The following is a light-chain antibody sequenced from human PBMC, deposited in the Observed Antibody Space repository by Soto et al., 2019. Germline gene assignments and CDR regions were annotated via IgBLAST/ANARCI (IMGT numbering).Light chain of an antibody. CDR1: SSDVGGYPY. CDR3: ASYTNSRGV. CDR2: DVN. Sequence: LTQPASVSGSPGQSITISCTETSSDVGGYPYVSWYQHHPGKAPTLIIYDVNSRPSGVSDRFSGSRSGNTDSLTISGLQADDEASYYCASYTNSRGVFGGGTKLTVL. J-gene: IGLJ3*02. V-gene: IGLV2-14*03.